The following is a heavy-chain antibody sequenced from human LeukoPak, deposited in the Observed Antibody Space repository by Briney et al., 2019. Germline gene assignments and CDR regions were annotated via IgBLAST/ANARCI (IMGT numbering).Heavy chain of an antibody. Sequence: GGSLRLSCAASGFTFSSYWMSWVRQAPGKGLEWVANIKQDGSEKYYVDSVKGRFTISRDNAKNSLYLQMNSLRAEDTAVYCCARDRTAYCSGGSCYYYGMDVWGQGTTVTVSS. CDR2: IKQDGSEK. D-gene: IGHD2-15*01. J-gene: IGHJ6*02. CDR1: GFTFSSYW. CDR3: ARDRTAYCSGGSCYYYGMDV. V-gene: IGHV3-7*01.